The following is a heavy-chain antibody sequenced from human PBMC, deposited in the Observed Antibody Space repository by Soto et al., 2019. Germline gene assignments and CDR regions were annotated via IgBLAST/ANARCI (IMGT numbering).Heavy chain of an antibody. CDR2: ISAYNGNT. CDR1: GYTFTSYG. J-gene: IGHJ4*02. CDR3: ARDPPTIASAGREDY. V-gene: IGHV1-18*01. Sequence: QVQLVQSGAEVKKPGASVKVSCKASGYTFTSYGISWVRQAPGQGLEWMGWISAYNGNTNYAQKLQGRVTMTTDAATSTAYMELRSLRSDDTAVYYCARDPPTIASAGREDYWVQGTLVTVSS. D-gene: IGHD6-13*01.